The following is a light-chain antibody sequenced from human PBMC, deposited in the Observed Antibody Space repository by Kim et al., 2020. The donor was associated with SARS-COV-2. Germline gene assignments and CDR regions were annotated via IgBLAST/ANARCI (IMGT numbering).Light chain of an antibody. Sequence: SLSPGGRPSLSCRAGHSVSNLAWYQQKPGQAPRVLISGASSRATGLPDRFSGGGSGTDFTLTNSRLGPENFAVYYWLHYGASTVYIFGQGTRLEIK. CDR2: GAS. CDR3: LHYGASTVYI. CDR1: HSVSN. V-gene: IGKV3-20*01. J-gene: IGKJ2*01.